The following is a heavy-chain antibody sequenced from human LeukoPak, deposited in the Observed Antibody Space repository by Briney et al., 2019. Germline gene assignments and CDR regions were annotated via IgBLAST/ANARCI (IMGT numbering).Heavy chain of an antibody. Sequence: GGSLRLSCAASGFTFSNYGMHWVRQAPGKGLEWVAFIRYDGSNKYYTDSVKDRFTISRDNSKNTLYLQMNSLRPEDTAVYYCAKDGGSGSSYWGQGTLVTVSS. V-gene: IGHV3-30*02. D-gene: IGHD3-10*01. CDR3: AKDGGSGSSY. CDR1: GFTFSNYG. CDR2: IRYDGSNK. J-gene: IGHJ4*02.